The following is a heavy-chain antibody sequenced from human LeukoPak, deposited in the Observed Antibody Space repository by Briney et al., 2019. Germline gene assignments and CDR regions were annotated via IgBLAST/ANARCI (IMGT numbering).Heavy chain of an antibody. CDR2: ISGSGGST. V-gene: IGHV3-23*01. Sequence: GGSLRLSCAASGFTVSSSYMSWVRQAPGKGLEWVSAISGSGGSTYYADSVKGRFTISRDNSKNTLYLQMNSLRAEDTAVYYCAKAGYDFWSGYEYWGQGTLVTVSS. CDR1: GFTVSSSY. J-gene: IGHJ4*02. CDR3: AKAGYDFWSGYEY. D-gene: IGHD3-3*01.